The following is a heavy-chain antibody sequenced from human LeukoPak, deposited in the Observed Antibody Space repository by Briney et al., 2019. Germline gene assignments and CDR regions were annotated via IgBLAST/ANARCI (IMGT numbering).Heavy chain of an antibody. V-gene: IGHV3-21*01. CDR2: ISSSSSYI. CDR3: ARELDYDISTGYWGSDY. Sequence: PGGSLRLSCVASGFTFSSLAMNWVRQAPGKGLEWVSSISSSSSYIYYADSVKGRFTISRDNAKNSLYLQMNSLRAEDTAVYYCARELDYDISTGYWGSDYWGQGTLVTVSS. D-gene: IGHD3-9*01. J-gene: IGHJ4*02. CDR1: GFTFSSLA.